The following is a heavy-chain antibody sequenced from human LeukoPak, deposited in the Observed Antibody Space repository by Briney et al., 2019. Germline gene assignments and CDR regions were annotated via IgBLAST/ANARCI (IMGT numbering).Heavy chain of an antibody. J-gene: IGHJ4*02. CDR2: ISYDGSNK. D-gene: IGHD6-13*01. Sequence: GGSLRLSCAASGFTFSSYAMHWVRQAPGKGLEWVAVISYDGSNKYYADSVKGRFTISRDNSKNTLYLQMNSLRAEDTAVHYCAISIGIAAAGPDYWGQGTLVTVSS. CDR3: AISIGIAAAGPDY. CDR1: GFTFSSYA. V-gene: IGHV3-30*04.